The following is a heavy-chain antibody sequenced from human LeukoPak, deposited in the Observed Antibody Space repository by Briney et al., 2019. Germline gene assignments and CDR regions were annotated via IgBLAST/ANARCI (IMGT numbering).Heavy chain of an antibody. V-gene: IGHV3-23*01. D-gene: IGHD2-2*01. CDR2: ISGSGGST. CDR3: AKVWPYCSSTSCYYYYYYYMDV. Sequence: GGSLRLSCAASGFTFSSYAMSWVRQAPGKGLEWVSAISGSGGSTYYADSVKGRFTISRDNSKNTLYLQMNSLRAEDTAVYYCAKVWPYCSSTSCYYYYYYYMDVWGKGTTVTVSS. J-gene: IGHJ6*03. CDR1: GFTFSSYA.